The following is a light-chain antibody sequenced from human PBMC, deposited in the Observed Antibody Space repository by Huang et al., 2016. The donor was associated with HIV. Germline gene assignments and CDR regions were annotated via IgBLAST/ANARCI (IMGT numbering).Light chain of an antibody. V-gene: IGKV1D-13*01. CDR2: DAS. Sequence: AIQFTQSPSSLSASVGYSVTITCRTSQAISGSFAWYQQKPGEPPKLLISDASNLQAGVPSTFSGRGSGTDFTLTISSLQPEDFATYYCQQFYNYPFTFGPGTKVDVK. CDR1: QAISGS. CDR3: QQFYNYPFT. J-gene: IGKJ3*01.